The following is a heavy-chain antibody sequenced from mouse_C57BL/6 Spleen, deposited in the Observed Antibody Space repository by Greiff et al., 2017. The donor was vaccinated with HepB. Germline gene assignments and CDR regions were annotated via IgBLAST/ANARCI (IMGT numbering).Heavy chain of an antibody. CDR2: TNPTNGRT. CDR3: ERIKKIVATYFDY. J-gene: IGHJ2*01. V-gene: IGHV1S81*02. D-gene: IGHD1-1*01. Sequence: VQLQQSGAELVKAGASVKMSCKASGYTFTSYWMHWVKQRLGKGLEWFAETNPTNGRTYYNEKFKSKATLTVDKSSSTAYMLLSGPTFEDSAVYYCERIKKIVATYFDYWGQGTTLTVSS. CDR1: GYTFTSYW.